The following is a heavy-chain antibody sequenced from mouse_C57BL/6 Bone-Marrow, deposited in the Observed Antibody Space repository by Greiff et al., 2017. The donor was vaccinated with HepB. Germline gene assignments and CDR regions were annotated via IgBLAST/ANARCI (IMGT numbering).Heavy chain of an antibody. CDR1: GYTFTSYW. CDR2: IDPSDSYT. J-gene: IGHJ4*01. Sequence: QVQLQQPGAELVKPGASVKLSCKASGYTFTSYWMQWVKQRPGQGIEWIGEIDPSDSYTNYNQKFKGKAKLTVDTSSSTDYMQLSSLTSEDSSVYYCARNSGGDYWGQGTSVTVSS. CDR3: ARNSGGDY. V-gene: IGHV1-50*01.